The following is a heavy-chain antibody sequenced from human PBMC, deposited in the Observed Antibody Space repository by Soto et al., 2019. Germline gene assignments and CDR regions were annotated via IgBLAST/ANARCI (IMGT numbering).Heavy chain of an antibody. D-gene: IGHD6-13*01. J-gene: IGHJ4*02. CDR2: IYWDDDK. Sequence: QITLKESGPTLVKPTQTLTLTCTFSGFSFSTSAVGVGWIRQPPGKALEWLALIYWDDDKRYSPSLKSRLTITQDTSRNQVVVTMPNMDPVDTATYYCAHVSWAASGTRYYFDYWGQGTLVTVSS. V-gene: IGHV2-5*02. CDR3: AHVSWAASGTRYYFDY. CDR1: GFSFSTSAVG.